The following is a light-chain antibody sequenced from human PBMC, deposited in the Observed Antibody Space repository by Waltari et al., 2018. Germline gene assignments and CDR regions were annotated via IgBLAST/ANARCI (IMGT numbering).Light chain of an antibody. CDR2: EVS. CDR3: CLYTTNFYV. J-gene: IGLJ1*01. Sequence: QSALTQPPSVSGSPGQSVTISCTGTSNDVGPFDRFPWYQQPPGTAPKLLIFEVSNRPSGVPDRFSGSASGNTASLTISGLQAEDEADYYCCLYTTNFYVFAPATKVTVL. CDR1: SNDVGPFDR. V-gene: IGLV2-18*01.